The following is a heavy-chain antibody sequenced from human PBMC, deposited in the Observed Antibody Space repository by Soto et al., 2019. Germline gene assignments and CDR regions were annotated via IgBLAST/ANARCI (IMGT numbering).Heavy chain of an antibody. CDR2: ISYSGKT. CDR3: VRAAYSSSHFDY. V-gene: IGHV4-59*01. J-gene: IGHJ4*02. Sequence: QVQLQESGPGLVKPSETLSLTCTVSGASISPYYWSWIRQPPGKRLEWIGFISYSGKTIYNPSLASPVTISVATSKNQFSLRLSSVTAADTAVYYCVRAAYSSSHFDYWRQGTLVTVSS. CDR1: GASISPYY. D-gene: IGHD6-6*01.